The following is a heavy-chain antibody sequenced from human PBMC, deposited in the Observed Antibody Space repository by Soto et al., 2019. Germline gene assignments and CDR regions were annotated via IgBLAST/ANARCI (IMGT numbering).Heavy chain of an antibody. CDR1: RYTFSSYD. V-gene: IGHV1-8*01. J-gene: IGHJ4*02. D-gene: IGHD6-19*01. CDR2: LNPNSGDT. CDR3: ATSGGGWYLY. Sequence: QVQLVQSGAEVKKPGASVKVSCKASRYTFSSYDINWVRQATGQGLEWMGWLNPNSGDTDYAQKFQGRVTLTRNTSINTAYIELSSLSSDDTAVYYCATSGGGWYLYWGQGTLVTVSS.